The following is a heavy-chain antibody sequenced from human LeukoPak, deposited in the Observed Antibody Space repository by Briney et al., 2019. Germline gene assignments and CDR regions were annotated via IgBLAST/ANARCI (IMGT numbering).Heavy chain of an antibody. Sequence: PSETLSLTCAVSGGSISSGGYSWRWIRQPPGKGLEWIGYIYHSGSTYYNPSLTSRVTISVDTSKNQFSLKLSSVTAADTAVYYCARDRHDILTGEDYWGQGTLVTVSS. V-gene: IGHV4-30-2*01. CDR1: GGSISSGGYS. D-gene: IGHD3-9*01. CDR3: ARDRHDILTGEDY. CDR2: IYHSGST. J-gene: IGHJ4*02.